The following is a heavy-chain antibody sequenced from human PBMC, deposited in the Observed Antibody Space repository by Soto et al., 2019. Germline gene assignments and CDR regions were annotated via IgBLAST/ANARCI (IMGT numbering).Heavy chain of an antibody. V-gene: IGHV4-59*01. J-gene: IGHJ5*02. Sequence: SGTPSLTCTFSGCSISSFYWGWFPQPPGKGLEGIGYIFYSGITNYNPSLKSLVTISVDTSKNHFSLKLSSVTAADTAVYYCAIGLTYYYDSSGYYPLVSWFDPWGQGTLVTVSS. CDR3: AIGLTYYYDSSGYYPLVSWFDP. CDR1: GCSISSFY. D-gene: IGHD3-22*01. CDR2: IFYSGIT.